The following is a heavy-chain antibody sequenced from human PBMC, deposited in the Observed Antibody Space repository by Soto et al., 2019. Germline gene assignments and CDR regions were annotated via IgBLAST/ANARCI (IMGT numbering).Heavy chain of an antibody. Sequence: EVQLVESGGGLVQPGGSLRLSCAASGFTFSTDIMNWVRQAPGKGLEWVSYISGSSNTKYYADSVKGRFTISRDNAKNSLYLQMNSLRAEVTAVYYCAKMTTGDAFDIWGQGTLVTVSS. CDR3: AKMTTGDAFDI. D-gene: IGHD4-17*01. CDR2: ISGSSNTK. J-gene: IGHJ3*02. CDR1: GFTFSTDI. V-gene: IGHV3-48*01.